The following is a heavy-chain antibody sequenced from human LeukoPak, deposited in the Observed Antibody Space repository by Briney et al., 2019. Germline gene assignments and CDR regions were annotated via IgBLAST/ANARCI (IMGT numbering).Heavy chain of an antibody. CDR1: GFTFDDYG. J-gene: IGHJ4*02. V-gene: IGHV3-20*04. Sequence: GGSLRLSCAASGFTFDDYGMSWVRQAPGKGLEWVSGINWNGGSTGYADSVKGRFTISRDNAENSLYLHMNSLRAEDTALYYCARDLRHSGDQDFYFDYWGQGTLVTVSS. D-gene: IGHD4-17*01. CDR2: INWNGGST. CDR3: ARDLRHSGDQDFYFDY.